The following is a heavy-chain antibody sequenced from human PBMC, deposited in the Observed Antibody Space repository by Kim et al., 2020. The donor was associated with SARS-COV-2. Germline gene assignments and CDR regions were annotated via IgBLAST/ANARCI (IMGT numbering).Heavy chain of an antibody. V-gene: IGHV4-59*01. CDR3: ARDFWSGYYPYGMDV. J-gene: IGHJ6*02. Sequence: PPPKVRVPISVDTSKNQCSLKLSSVTAADTAVYYCARDFWSGYYPYGMDVWGQGTTVTVSS. D-gene: IGHD3-3*01.